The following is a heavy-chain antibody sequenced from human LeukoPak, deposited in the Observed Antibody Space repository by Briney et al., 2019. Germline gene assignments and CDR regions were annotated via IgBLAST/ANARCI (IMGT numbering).Heavy chain of an antibody. CDR1: GGSISSGDYY. CDR3: ARNTVTTRSVSWFDP. J-gene: IGHJ5*02. D-gene: IGHD4-11*01. CDR2: IYYSGST. Sequence: SETLPLTCTVSGGSISSGDYYWSWIRQPPGKGLEWIGYIYYSGSTYYNPSLKSRVTISVDTSKNQFSLKLSSVTAADTAVYYCARNTVTTRSVSWFDPWGQGTLVTVSS. V-gene: IGHV4-30-4*01.